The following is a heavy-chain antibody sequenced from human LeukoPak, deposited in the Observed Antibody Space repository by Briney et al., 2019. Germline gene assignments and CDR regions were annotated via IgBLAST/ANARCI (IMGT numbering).Heavy chain of an antibody. CDR2: IRYDGSNK. Sequence: PGGSLRLSCAASGFTFSSYGMHWVRQAPGKGLEWVAFIRYDGSNKYYADSVKGRFTISRDNAKNSLYLQMNSLRAEDTAVYYCAGNWGYAFDIWGQGTMVTVSS. J-gene: IGHJ3*02. V-gene: IGHV3-30*02. D-gene: IGHD7-27*01. CDR1: GFTFSSYG. CDR3: AGNWGYAFDI.